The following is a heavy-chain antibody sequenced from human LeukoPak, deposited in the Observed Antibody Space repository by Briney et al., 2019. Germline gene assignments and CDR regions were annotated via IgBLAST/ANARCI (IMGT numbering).Heavy chain of an antibody. CDR1: GGSISSYY. Sequence: SETLPLTCTVSGGSISSYYWSWIRQPPGKGLEWIGYIYYSGSTNYNPSLKSQVTISVDTSKNQFSLKLSSVTAADTAVYYCARHSFHYVRGSYADYWGQGTLVTVSS. D-gene: IGHD3-16*01. CDR3: ARHSFHYVRGSYADY. V-gene: IGHV4-59*08. J-gene: IGHJ4*02. CDR2: IYYSGST.